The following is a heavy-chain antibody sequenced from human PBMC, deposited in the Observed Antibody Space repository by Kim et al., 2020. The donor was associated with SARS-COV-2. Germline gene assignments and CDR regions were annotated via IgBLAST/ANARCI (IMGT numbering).Heavy chain of an antibody. Sequence: ADAVKGRFTISRDNATNTLYRQMNSRRDEDTAVYYCARRYYSGSYYYFDYWGQGTRVTVSS. D-gene: IGHD1-26*01. J-gene: IGHJ4*02. V-gene: IGHV3-74*01. CDR3: ARRYYSGSYYYFDY.